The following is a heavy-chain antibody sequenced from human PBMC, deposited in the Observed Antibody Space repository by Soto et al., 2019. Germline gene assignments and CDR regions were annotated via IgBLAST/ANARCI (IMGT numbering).Heavy chain of an antibody. CDR2: ISGSGGST. CDR1: GFTFSSYA. D-gene: IGHD2-2*01. J-gene: IGHJ4*02. Sequence: PWGSLRLSCAASGFTFSSYAMSWVRQAPGKGLEWVSAISGSGGSTYYADSVKGRFTISRDNSKNTLYLQMNSLRAEDTAVYYCAKDLEYQLLLGYWGQGTLVTVSS. V-gene: IGHV3-23*01. CDR3: AKDLEYQLLLGY.